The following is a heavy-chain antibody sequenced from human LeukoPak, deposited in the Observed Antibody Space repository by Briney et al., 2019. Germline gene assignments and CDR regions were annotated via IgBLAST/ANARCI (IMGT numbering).Heavy chain of an antibody. V-gene: IGHV4-4*07. CDR2: IFSSGST. CDR1: GVSMTTYY. CDR3: ARGINIGDSTFFDP. D-gene: IGHD6-13*01. Sequence: SETLCLTCTISGVSMTTYYWSWIRQPAGKGLEWIWRIFSSGSTNYNPSLKSRVTMSVDTSKNQFYLQLSSVTAADTAVYYCARGINIGDSTFFDPWGQGIPVTVS. J-gene: IGHJ5*02.